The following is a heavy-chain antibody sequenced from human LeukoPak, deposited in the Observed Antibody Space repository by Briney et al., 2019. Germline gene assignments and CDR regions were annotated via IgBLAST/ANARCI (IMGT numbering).Heavy chain of an antibody. J-gene: IGHJ4*02. CDR2: IWYDGSNK. Sequence: PGGPLRLSCTASGFTFSDYGMHWVRQPPGKGLEWVAIIWYDGSNKTYEDSVKGRFTISRDNSKNTLYLQMNSLRAEDTAVYHCARGVDYYENSGTIDYWGQGTLVTVSS. V-gene: IGHV3-33*01. D-gene: IGHD3-22*01. CDR1: GFTFSDYG. CDR3: ARGVDYYENSGTIDY.